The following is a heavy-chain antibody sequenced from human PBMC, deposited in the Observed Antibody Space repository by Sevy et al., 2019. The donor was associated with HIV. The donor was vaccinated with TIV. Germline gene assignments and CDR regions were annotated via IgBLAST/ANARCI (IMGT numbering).Heavy chain of an antibody. Sequence: ASVKVSCKASGYTFTGYYIHCVRQAPGLGLEWMGWISPNSGGTNYAQKFQGRVTMTRDTSISTAYMELSRLKSNDTAVYFWTGGPCGFSGSDLAFWGQGTLVTVSS. CDR2: ISPNSGGT. J-gene: IGHJ4*02. CDR1: GYTFTGYY. D-gene: IGHD2-21*01. V-gene: IGHV1-2*02. CDR3: TGGPCGFSGSDLAF.